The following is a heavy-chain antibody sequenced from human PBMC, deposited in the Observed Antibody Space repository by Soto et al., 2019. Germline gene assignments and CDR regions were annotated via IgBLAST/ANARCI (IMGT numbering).Heavy chain of an antibody. CDR3: ALPPGYSYGRLGSFGY. CDR1: GFTFSSYA. D-gene: IGHD5-18*01. CDR2: ISGSGGST. J-gene: IGHJ4*02. V-gene: IGHV3-23*01. Sequence: GGSLRLSCAASGFTFSSYAMSWVRQAPGKGLEWVSAISGSGGSTYYADSVKGRFTISRDNSKNTLYLQMNSLRAEDTALYYCALPPGYSYGRLGSFGYWGQGTLVTVSS.